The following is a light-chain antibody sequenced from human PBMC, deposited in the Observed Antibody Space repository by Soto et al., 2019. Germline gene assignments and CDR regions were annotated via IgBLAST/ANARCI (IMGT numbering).Light chain of an antibody. J-gene: IGKJ2*01. CDR2: GSS. Sequence: EVVLTQSPGTLSLSPGERATLSCRGSQTIHNNYLAWYQQRPGQAPRLLIYGSSDRATGIPDRFSGSGSGTDFTLPISRLEPEDFAVYYCPQYGSSPPYTFVQGTTLEI. V-gene: IGKV3-20*01. CDR1: QTIHNNY. CDR3: PQYGSSPPYT.